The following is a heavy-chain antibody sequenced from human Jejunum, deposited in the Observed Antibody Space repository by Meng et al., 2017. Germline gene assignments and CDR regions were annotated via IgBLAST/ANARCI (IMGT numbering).Heavy chain of an antibody. J-gene: IGHJ4*01. CDR2: IYYSGTT. CDR3: ARSRVVPAAYFDS. Sequence: VELQESGPGLVKPSQTLSLTCSVSGDSLRGADYYWPWIRQAPGKGLEWIGYIYYSGTTYYNPSLKTRLIPSVDTSTNRFSLNLSSVAAADTAMYYCARSRVVPAAYFDSWGHGTLVTVSS. V-gene: IGHV4-30-4*01. D-gene: IGHD2-2*01. CDR1: GDSLRGADYY.